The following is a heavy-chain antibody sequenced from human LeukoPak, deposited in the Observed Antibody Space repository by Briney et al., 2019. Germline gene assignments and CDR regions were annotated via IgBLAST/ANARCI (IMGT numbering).Heavy chain of an antibody. Sequence: VSVKVSCKASGYTFTSYAMHWVRQAPGQRLEWMGWINAGNGNTKYSQKFQGRVTITRDTSASTAYMELSSLRSEDTAVYYCARESVNPIGYCSGGSCYPQNYYYYYGMDVWGQGTTVTVSS. CDR2: INAGNGNT. V-gene: IGHV1-3*01. CDR3: ARESVNPIGYCSGGSCYPQNYYYYYGMDV. D-gene: IGHD2-15*01. CDR1: GYTFTSYA. J-gene: IGHJ6*02.